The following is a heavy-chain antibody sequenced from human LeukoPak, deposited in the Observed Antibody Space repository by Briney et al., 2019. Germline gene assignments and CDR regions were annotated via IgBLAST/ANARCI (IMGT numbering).Heavy chain of an antibody. CDR1: GGSISSYY. CDR3: ARYCSSTSCRNWFDP. CDR2: IYTSGRT. D-gene: IGHD2-2*01. V-gene: IGHV4-4*07. J-gene: IGHJ5*02. Sequence: SEALSLTRTVSGGSISSYYWSGARHPAGKGLEWVGRIYTSGRTNSNPSLKSRVTMSVDTSKNQFSLKLSSVTAADTAVYYCARYCSSTSCRNWFDPWGQGTLVTVSS.